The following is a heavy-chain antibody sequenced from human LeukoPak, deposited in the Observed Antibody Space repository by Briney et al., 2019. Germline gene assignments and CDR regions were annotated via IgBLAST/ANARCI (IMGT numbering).Heavy chain of an antibody. Sequence: SEALSLTCTVSGGSISSYFWSWIRQPPGKGLEWIGYIYYSGSTYYNPSLKSRVTISVDTSKNQFSLKLSSVTAADTAVYYCATTTVTIHWFDPWGQGTLVTVSS. J-gene: IGHJ5*02. CDR2: IYYSGST. CDR1: GGSISSYF. D-gene: IGHD4-17*01. CDR3: ATTTVTIHWFDP. V-gene: IGHV4-59*06.